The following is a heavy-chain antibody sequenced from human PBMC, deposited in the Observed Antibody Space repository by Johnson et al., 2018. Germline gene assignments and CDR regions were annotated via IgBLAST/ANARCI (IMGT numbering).Heavy chain of an antibody. V-gene: IGHV1-69*13. D-gene: IGHD2-2*03. CDR3: AGDLGIVVVQAAIDYYGMDV. CDR1: GGTFSSYA. Sequence: QVQLVQSGAEVKKPGASVKVSCKASGGTFSSYAISWVRQAPGQGLEWMGGIIPIFGTANYAQKFQGRVTITADESTSTAYMELSRLRAEDTAVYYCAGDLGIVVVQAAIDYYGMDVWGQGTTDTVSS. CDR2: IIPIFGTA. J-gene: IGHJ6*02.